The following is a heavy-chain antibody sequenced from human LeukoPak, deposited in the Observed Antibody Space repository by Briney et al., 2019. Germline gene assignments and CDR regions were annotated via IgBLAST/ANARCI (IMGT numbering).Heavy chain of an antibody. CDR1: GFTFSIYS. J-gene: IGHJ4*02. CDR3: ARVGSFASGSYPDY. CDR2: ISSSSSTR. V-gene: IGHV3-48*02. D-gene: IGHD3-10*01. Sequence: GGSLRLSCEASGFTFSIYSMNWVRQAPGKGLEWVPYISSSSSTRYYADSVKGRFTISRDNAKNSLYLQMNSLRDEDTAVYYCARVGSFASGSYPDYWGQGTLVTVSS.